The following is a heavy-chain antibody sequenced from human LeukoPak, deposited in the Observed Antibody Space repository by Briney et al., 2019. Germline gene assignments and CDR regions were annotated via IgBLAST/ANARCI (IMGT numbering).Heavy chain of an antibody. J-gene: IGHJ4*02. CDR2: IYTSGST. CDR3: ARSGGTWSYNY. CDR1: GGSFSIYY. D-gene: IGHD1-26*01. V-gene: IGHV4-4*07. Sequence: SETLSLTCTVSGGSFSIYYWSWIRQPAGKGLEWIGHIYTSGSTHYNPSLKSRVTISADTSKNQFSLNLTSVTAADTAVYYCARSGGTWSYNYWGQGTLVTVSS.